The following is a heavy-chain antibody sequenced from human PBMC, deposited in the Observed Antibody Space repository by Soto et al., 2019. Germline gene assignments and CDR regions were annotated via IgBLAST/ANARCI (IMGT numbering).Heavy chain of an antibody. CDR3: AARGGTNDDAFDI. CDR2: INAGNGNT. CDR1: GYTFTTYA. D-gene: IGHD2-15*01. Sequence: GASVKVSCKASGYTFTTYAMHWVRQAPGQRLEWIGWINAGNGNTKYSQKFQGRVTITRDMSTSTAYMELSSLRSEDTAVYYCAARGGTNDDAFDIWGQGTMVTVSS. V-gene: IGHV1-3*01. J-gene: IGHJ3*02.